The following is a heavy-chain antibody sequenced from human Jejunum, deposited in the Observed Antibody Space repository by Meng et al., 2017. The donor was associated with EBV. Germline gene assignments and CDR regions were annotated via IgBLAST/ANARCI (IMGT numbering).Heavy chain of an antibody. D-gene: IGHD4-17*01. Sequence: ITSKEAGPTPVNPPQTLTLTCTVSVFSLSTSGVGVGWIRQPPGKALEWLAHIYWDENKRYSTSLRSRLSIMKDTSKSQVVLTMTNMDPVDTATYYCARRYGDYVRYFDSWGQGILVTVSS. CDR2: IYWDENK. CDR1: VFSLSTSGVG. CDR3: ARRYGDYVRYFDS. J-gene: IGHJ4*02. V-gene: IGHV2-5*02.